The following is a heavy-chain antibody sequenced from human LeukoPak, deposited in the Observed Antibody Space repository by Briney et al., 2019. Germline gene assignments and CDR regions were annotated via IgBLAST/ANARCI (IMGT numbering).Heavy chain of an antibody. D-gene: IGHD2-2*01. Sequence: PGGSLRLSCAASGFTFSSYGMSWVRQAPGKGLEWVSAISGSGGSTYYADSVKGRFTISRDNSKNTLYLQMNSLRAEDTAVYYCAKDVSEYQLLPLSYWGQGTLVTVSS. V-gene: IGHV3-23*01. CDR1: GFTFSSYG. CDR2: ISGSGGST. J-gene: IGHJ4*02. CDR3: AKDVSEYQLLPLSY.